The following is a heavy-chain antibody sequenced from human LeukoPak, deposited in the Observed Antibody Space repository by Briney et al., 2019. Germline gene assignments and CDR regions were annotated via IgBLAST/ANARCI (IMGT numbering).Heavy chain of an antibody. D-gene: IGHD1-26*01. CDR3: AKDRRSSFDY. Sequence: GGSLRLSCAASGFTFSDYYMSWIRQAPGKGLEWVAFIRYDGSNKYYADSVKGRFTISRDNSKNTLYLQMNSLRAEDTAVYYCAKDRRSSFDYWGQGTLVTVSS. CDR1: GFTFSDYY. CDR2: IRYDGSNK. J-gene: IGHJ4*02. V-gene: IGHV3-30*02.